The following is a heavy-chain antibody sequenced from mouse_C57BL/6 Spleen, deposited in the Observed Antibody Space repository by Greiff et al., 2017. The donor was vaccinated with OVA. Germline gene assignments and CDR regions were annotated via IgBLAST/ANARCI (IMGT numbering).Heavy chain of an antibody. CDR2: INPSNGGT. CDR1: GYTFTSYW. D-gene: IGHD1-1*01. Sequence: QVHVKQPGTELVKPGASVKLSCKASGYTFTSYWMHWVKQRPGQGLEWIGNINPSNGGTNYNEKFKSKATLTVDKSSSTAYMQLSSLTSEDSAVYYCAREEDITPYFDVWGTGTTVTVSS. CDR3: AREEDITPYFDV. J-gene: IGHJ1*03. V-gene: IGHV1-53*01.